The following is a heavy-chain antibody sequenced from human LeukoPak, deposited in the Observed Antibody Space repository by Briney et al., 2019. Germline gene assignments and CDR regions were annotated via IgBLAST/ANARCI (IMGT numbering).Heavy chain of an antibody. Sequence: PGGSLRLSCAASGFTVSNNYMTWVRQAPGKGLEWVSVIYSGGYTYYADSVKGRFTISRDNSKNTLYLQMNSLRAEDTALYFCAQWSRYFDYWGQGTLVTVSS. CDR1: GFTVSNNY. CDR2: IYSGGYT. CDR3: AQWSRYFDY. V-gene: IGHV3-53*01. J-gene: IGHJ4*02. D-gene: IGHD1-26*01.